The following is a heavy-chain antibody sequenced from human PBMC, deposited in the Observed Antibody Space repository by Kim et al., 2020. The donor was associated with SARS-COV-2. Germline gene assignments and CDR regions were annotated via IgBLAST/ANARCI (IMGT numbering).Heavy chain of an antibody. D-gene: IGHD3-3*01. V-gene: IGHV3-23*01. CDR1: GFTFSSYA. CDR2: ISGSGGST. Sequence: GGSLRLSGAASGFTFSSYAMSWVRQAPGKGLEWVSAISGSGGSTYYADSVKGRFTISRDNSKNTLYLQMNSLRAEDTAVYYCAKDITIFGVVPSRELDYWGQGTLVTVSS. J-gene: IGHJ4*02. CDR3: AKDITIFGVVPSRELDY.